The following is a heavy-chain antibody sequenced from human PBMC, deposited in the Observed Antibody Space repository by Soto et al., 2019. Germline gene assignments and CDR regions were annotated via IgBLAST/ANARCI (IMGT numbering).Heavy chain of an antibody. V-gene: IGHV1-69*01. CDR3: ATGGRGYSYCGGAPRYHFDY. Sequence: QVQLVQSGAEVKKPGSSVKVSCKASGGSFSSNPISWVRQARGQGLQWMGGILPIFATSNYAQKFQGRVTFTADESTSTAYMELSSLISEDTAVYFCATGGRGYSYCGGAPRYHFDYWGQGTLVTVSS. D-gene: IGHD5-18*01. CDR2: ILPIFATS. J-gene: IGHJ4*02. CDR1: GGSFSSNP.